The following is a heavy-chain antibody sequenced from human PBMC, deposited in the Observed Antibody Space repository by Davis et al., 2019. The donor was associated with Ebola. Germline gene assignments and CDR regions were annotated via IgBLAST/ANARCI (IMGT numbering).Heavy chain of an antibody. V-gene: IGHV3-23*01. J-gene: IGHJ4*02. Sequence: GGSLRLSCVASGFTFSRYAMRWVRQAPGKGLEWVSAISGSGGSTYYADSVKGRFTISRDNSKNTLYLQMNSLRAEDTAVYYCARAGGSSDPSNYDSLGNYFDYWGQGTLVTVSS. D-gene: IGHD3-16*01. CDR2: ISGSGGST. CDR3: ARAGGSSDPSNYDSLGNYFDY. CDR1: GFTFSRYA.